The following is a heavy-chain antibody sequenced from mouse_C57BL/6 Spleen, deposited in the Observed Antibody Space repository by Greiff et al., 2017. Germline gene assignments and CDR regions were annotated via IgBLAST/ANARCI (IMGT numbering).Heavy chain of an antibody. CDR2: IYWDDDK. Sequence: QVTLKVCGPGILQSSQTLSLTCSFSGFSLSTSGMGVSWIRQPSGKGLEWLAHIYWDDDKRYNPSLKSRLTISKETSRNQVFLKITSVDTADTATYYFARCYDGSWFAYWGQGTLVTVSA. V-gene: IGHV8-12*01. CDR3: ARCYDGSWFAY. CDR1: GFSLSTSGMG. D-gene: IGHD2-3*01. J-gene: IGHJ3*01.